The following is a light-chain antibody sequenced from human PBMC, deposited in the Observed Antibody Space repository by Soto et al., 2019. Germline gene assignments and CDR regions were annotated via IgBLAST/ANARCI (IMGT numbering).Light chain of an antibody. CDR3: QQCHATPLS. CDR2: GAT. CDR1: QAIGNY. J-gene: IGKJ5*01. V-gene: IGKV1-39*01. Sequence: DIRMTQSPSSLSASVGDRVTITCRASQAIGNYLKWYQQKAGKAPNLLIFGATTLQSGVPSRFSGSAYGTNFTLIISVLQPEDFAIYYCQQCHATPLSFGQGTRLEI.